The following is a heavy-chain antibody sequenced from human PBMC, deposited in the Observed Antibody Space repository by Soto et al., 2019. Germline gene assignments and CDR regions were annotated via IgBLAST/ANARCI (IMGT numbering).Heavy chain of an antibody. J-gene: IGHJ6*02. Sequence: SETLSLTCAVSGGSISSSNWWSWVRQPPGKGLEWIGEIYHSGSTNYNTSLKSRVTISVDKSKNQFSLKLSSVTAADTAVYYCARVSGGYYYGMDVWGQGTTVTVSS. CDR2: IYHSGST. CDR1: GGSISSSNW. D-gene: IGHD7-27*01. CDR3: ARVSGGYYYGMDV. V-gene: IGHV4-4*02.